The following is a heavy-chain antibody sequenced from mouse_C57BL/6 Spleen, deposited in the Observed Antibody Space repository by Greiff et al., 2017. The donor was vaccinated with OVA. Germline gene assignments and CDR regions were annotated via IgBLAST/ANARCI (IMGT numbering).Heavy chain of an antibody. CDR1: GYTFTDYN. CDR2: INPNNGGT. CDR3: ARGYDYDVGGPCDY. V-gene: IGHV1-22*01. Sequence: VQLKESGPELVKPGASVKMSCKASGYTFTDYNMHWVKQSHGKSLEWIGSINPNNGGTSYNQKFKGKATLTVNKSSSTAYMELRSRTSEDSAVYYCARGYDYDVGGPCDYWGQGTTLTVAS. J-gene: IGHJ2*01. D-gene: IGHD2-4*01.